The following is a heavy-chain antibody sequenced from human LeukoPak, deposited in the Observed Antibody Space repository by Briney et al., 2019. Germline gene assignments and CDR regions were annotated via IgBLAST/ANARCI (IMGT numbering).Heavy chain of an antibody. D-gene: IGHD4-17*01. J-gene: IGHJ4*02. V-gene: IGHV3-30*04. CDR3: ARDVTVTTFDY. Sequence: PGGSLRLSCAASGFTFSSYAMHWVRQAPGKGREWVAVISYDGSNKYYADSVKGRFTISRDNSKNTLYLQMNSLRAEDTAVYYCARDVTVTTFDYWGQGTLVTVSS. CDR1: GFTFSSYA. CDR2: ISYDGSNK.